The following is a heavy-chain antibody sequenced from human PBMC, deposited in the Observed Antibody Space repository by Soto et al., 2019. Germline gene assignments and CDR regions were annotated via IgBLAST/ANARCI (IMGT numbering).Heavy chain of an antibody. J-gene: IGHJ4*02. CDR2: IYSGGST. V-gene: IGHV3-53*01. Sequence: GWSLRLSCAASGFTVSSNYMSWVRQAPGKGLEWVSVIYSGGSTYYAGSVKGLFTISRDNSKNTLYLQMNSLRAEDTAVYYCARFTRDCSGGSCYFGEFDYWGQGTLVTVSS. CDR1: GFTVSSNY. CDR3: ARFTRDCSGGSCYFGEFDY. D-gene: IGHD2-15*01.